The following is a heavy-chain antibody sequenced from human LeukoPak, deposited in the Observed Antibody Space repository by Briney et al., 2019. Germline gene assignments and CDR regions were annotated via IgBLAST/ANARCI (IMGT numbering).Heavy chain of an antibody. J-gene: IGHJ6*02. D-gene: IGHD6-19*01. CDR1: GGSINSGGYY. CDR3: ARQYSSGAYYYYGMDV. V-gene: IGHV4-39*01. CDR2: IYYSGST. Sequence: SETLSLTCTVSGGSINSGGYYWGWIRQPPGKGLEWIGSIYYSGSTYYNPSLKSRVTISVDTSKNQFSLKLSSVTAADTAVYYCARQYSSGAYYYYGMDVWGQGTTVTVSS.